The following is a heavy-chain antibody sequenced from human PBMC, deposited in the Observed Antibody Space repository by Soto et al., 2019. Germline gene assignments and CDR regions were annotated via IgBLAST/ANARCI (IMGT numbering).Heavy chain of an antibody. CDR2: ISAYNGNT. CDR3: ARGPEGSGWSILPFCDY. D-gene: IGHD6-19*01. V-gene: IGHV1-18*01. J-gene: IGHJ4*02. CDR1: GYTFTSYG. Sequence: QVQLVQSGAEVKKPGASVKVSCKASGYTFTSYGISWVRQDPGQRLEWMGWISAYNGNTNYAQKLQGRVTMTTDTSTSTAYMELRSLRSDDTAVYYCARGPEGSGWSILPFCDYWVKGTLVTVSS.